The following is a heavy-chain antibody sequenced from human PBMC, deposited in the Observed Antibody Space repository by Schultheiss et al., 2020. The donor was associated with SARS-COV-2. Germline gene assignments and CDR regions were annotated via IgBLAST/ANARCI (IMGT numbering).Heavy chain of an antibody. CDR1: GFTFSSYG. CDR2: IRYDGSNK. D-gene: IGHD6-6*01. CDR3: ARDWGGSSPGDY. V-gene: IGHV3-30*02. Sequence: GGSLRLSCAASGFTFSSYGMHWVRQAPGKGLEWVAFIRYDGSNKYYADSVKGRFTISRDNSKNTLYLQMNSLRAEDTAVYYCARDWGGSSPGDYWGQGALVTVSS. J-gene: IGHJ4*02.